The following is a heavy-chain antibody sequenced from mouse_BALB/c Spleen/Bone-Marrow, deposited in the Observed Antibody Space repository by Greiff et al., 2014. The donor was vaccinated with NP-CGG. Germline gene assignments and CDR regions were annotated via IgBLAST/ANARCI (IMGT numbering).Heavy chain of an antibody. J-gene: IGHJ2*01. CDR3: ARHITTVVADY. Sequence: EVKLMESGGGLVKPGGSLKLSCAASGFTFSSYAMSWVRQTPEKRPEWVATISSGGSYTYYPDSVKGRFTISRDNAKNTLYLQMSSLRSEDTAMYYCARHITTVVADYWGQGTTLTVSS. V-gene: IGHV5-9-3*01. CDR1: GFTFSSYA. CDR2: ISSGGSYT. D-gene: IGHD1-1*01.